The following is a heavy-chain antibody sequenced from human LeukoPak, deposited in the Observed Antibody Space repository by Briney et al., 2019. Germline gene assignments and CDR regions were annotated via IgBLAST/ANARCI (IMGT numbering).Heavy chain of an antibody. CDR3: ARGGSYYDFWSGYYDYYYYVDV. V-gene: IGHV4-59*01. D-gene: IGHD3-3*01. J-gene: IGHJ6*03. CDR2: IYYRGST. Sequence: SETLSLTCTVSGGSISSYYWSWIRQPPGKGLEWMGYIYYRGSTNYNPSLKSRVTVSVGTSKNQFSLRLTSVTAADTAVYYCARGGSYYDFWSGYYDYYYYVDVWGKGTTVTVSS. CDR1: GGSISSYY.